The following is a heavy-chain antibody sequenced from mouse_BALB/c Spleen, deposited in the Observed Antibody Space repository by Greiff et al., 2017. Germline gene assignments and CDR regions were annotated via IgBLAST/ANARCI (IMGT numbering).Heavy chain of an antibody. Sequence: DVKLVESGGGLVQPGGSLKLSCAASGFTFSSYTMSWVRQTPEKRLEWVAYISSGGGSTYYPDTVKGRFTISRDNAKNTLYLQMSSLKSEDTAMYYCARHDYALPWFAYWGQGTLVTVSA. D-gene: IGHD1-1*02. J-gene: IGHJ3*01. CDR2: ISSGGGST. CDR1: GFTFSSYT. V-gene: IGHV5-12-2*01. CDR3: ARHDYALPWFAY.